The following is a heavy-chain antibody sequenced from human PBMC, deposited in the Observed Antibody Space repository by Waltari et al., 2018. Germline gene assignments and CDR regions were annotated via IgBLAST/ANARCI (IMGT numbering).Heavy chain of an antibody. D-gene: IGHD2-21*02. V-gene: IGHV4-38-2*02. J-gene: IGHJ3*02. CDR1: GYSISSGYY. CDR2: IYHSGST. Sequence: QVQLQESGPGLVKPSETLSLTCAVSGYSISSGYYWGWIRQPPGKGLEGIGSIYHSGSTYYSPSLKSRVTISVDTSKNQCSLKLSSVTAADTAVYYCAREVCGGDCYSGAFDIWGQGTMVTVSS. CDR3: AREVCGGDCYSGAFDI.